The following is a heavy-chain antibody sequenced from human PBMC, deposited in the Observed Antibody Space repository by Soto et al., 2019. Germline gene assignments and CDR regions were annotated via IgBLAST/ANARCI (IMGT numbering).Heavy chain of an antibody. Sequence: SLRLSCAASGFTFTRFSMNWVRQAPGKGLEWVSSISSTTNYIYYGDSMKGRFTISRDNAKNSLYLEMNSLRAEDTAVYYCARESEDLTSNFDYWGQGTLVTVSS. V-gene: IGHV3-21*06. CDR2: ISSTTNYI. CDR1: GFTFTRFS. J-gene: IGHJ4*02. CDR3: ARESEDLTSNFDY.